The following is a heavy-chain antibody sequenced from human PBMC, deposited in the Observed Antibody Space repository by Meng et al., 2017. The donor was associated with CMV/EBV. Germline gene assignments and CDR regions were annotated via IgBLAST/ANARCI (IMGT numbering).Heavy chain of an antibody. V-gene: IGHV3-15*01. CDR1: GFTFSNAW. CDR2: IKSKTDGGTT. CDR3: AKDVGGERWIAVAGTFGY. J-gene: IGHJ4*02. D-gene: IGHD6-19*01. Sequence: GESLKISCAASGFTFSNAWMSWVRQAPGKGLEWVGRIKSKTDGGTTDYAAPVKGRFTISRDDSKNTLYLQMNSLKTEDTAVYYCAKDVGGERWIAVAGTFGYWGQGTLVTVSS.